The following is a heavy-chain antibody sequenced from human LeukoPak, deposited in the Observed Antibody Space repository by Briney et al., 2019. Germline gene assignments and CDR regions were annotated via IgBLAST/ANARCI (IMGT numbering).Heavy chain of an antibody. CDR1: GGSISSYY. CDR2: IYTSGST. D-gene: IGHD3-22*01. V-gene: IGHV4-4*07. Sequence: SETLSLTCTVSGGSISSYYWSWIRQPAGKGLEWIGRIYTSGSTNYNPSLKSRVTMSVDTSKNQFSLKLSSVTAADTAVYYCARVSFDSSGYLDYFDYWGQGTLVTVSS. J-gene: IGHJ4*02. CDR3: ARVSFDSSGYLDYFDY.